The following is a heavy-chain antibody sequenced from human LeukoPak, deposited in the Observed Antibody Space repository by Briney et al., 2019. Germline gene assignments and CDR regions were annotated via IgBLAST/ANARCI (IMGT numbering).Heavy chain of an antibody. V-gene: IGHV4-34*01. J-gene: IGHJ5*02. Sequence: KSSETLSLTCAVYGGSFSGYYWSWIRQPPGKGLEWKASIYYGGSTYYNPSLKSRVTISVDTSKNQFSLKVSSVTAADTAVYYCARLRAGTPYNWFDPWGQGALVTVSS. D-gene: IGHD2-2*01. CDR1: GGSFSGYY. CDR2: IYYGGST. CDR3: ARLRAGTPYNWFDP.